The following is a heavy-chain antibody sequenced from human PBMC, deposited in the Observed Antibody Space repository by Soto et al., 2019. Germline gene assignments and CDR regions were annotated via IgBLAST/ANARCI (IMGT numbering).Heavy chain of an antibody. CDR1: GGSITGGDYY. CDR2: IHYSGSP. V-gene: IGHV4-30-4*01. D-gene: IGHD3-10*02. Sequence: SETLSLTCTVSGGSITGGDYYWNWIRLTPGKGLEWIGYIHYSGSPYYNPSLSSRVTISMDTSKNQFSLRLSSVSAADTAVYYCARHINTCTGSIPHWGQGTRVTVSS. CDR3: ARHINTCTGSIPH. J-gene: IGHJ4*02.